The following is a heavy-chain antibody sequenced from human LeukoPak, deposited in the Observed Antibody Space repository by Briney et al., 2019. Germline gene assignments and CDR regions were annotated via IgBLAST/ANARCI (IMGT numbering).Heavy chain of an antibody. V-gene: IGHV3-73*01. CDR2: IKTKADNYAT. CDR1: GLTFSVSA. J-gene: IGHJ6*04. Sequence: GGSLKLSCSASGLTFSVSAIHWVRQASGKGLEWVGRIKTKADNYATAYAASVKGRFTSSRDNSTNTAYLQMNSLKTADTAVYYCTHPAYYYNVDVWAKGPRSPSPQ. CDR3: THPAYYYNVDV. D-gene: IGHD6-25*01.